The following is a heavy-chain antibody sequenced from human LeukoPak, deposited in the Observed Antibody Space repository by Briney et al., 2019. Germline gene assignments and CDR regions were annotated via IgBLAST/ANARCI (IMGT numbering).Heavy chain of an antibody. CDR3: AIIVPAARNRWYYYYMDV. J-gene: IGHJ6*03. CDR2: IIPIFGTA. CDR1: GGTFSSYA. V-gene: IGHV1-69*13. D-gene: IGHD2-2*01. Sequence: ASVKVSCKASGGTFSSYAISWVRQAPGQGLEWMGGIIPIFGTANYAQKFQGRVTITADESTSTAYMELSSLRSEDTAVYYCAIIVPAARNRWYYYYMDVWGKGTTVTISS.